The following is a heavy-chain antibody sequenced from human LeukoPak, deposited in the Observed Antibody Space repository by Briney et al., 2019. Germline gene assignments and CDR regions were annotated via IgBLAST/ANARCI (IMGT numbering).Heavy chain of an antibody. V-gene: IGHV1-69*01. J-gene: IGHJ4*02. CDR1: GGTFSSYA. Sequence: SVKVSFQASGGTFSSYAISWVRQAPGQGLEWMGGIIPIFGTANYAQKFQGRVTITADESTSTAYMELSSLRSEDTAVYYCAREGDSSGSYYYFDYWGQGILGTVS. CDR2: IIPIFGTA. CDR3: AREGDSSGSYYYFDY. D-gene: IGHD3-22*01.